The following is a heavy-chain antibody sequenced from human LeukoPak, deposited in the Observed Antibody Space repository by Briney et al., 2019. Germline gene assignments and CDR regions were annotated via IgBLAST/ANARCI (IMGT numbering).Heavy chain of an antibody. J-gene: IGHJ5*02. D-gene: IGHD3-22*01. Sequence: GGSLRLSCAASGFTFSRYAMSWVRQAPGKGLEWVSGISASGESTYYADSVKGRLTISRDNSKNTLYLQMNSLRAEDTAVYYRAKVPRYYYDSSGYENWFDPWGQGTLVTVSS. CDR3: AKVPRYYYDSSGYENWFDP. CDR1: GFTFSRYA. CDR2: ISASGEST. V-gene: IGHV3-23*01.